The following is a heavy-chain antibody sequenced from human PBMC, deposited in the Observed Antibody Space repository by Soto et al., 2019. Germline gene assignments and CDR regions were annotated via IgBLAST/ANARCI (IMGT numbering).Heavy chain of an antibody. Sequence: GGSLRLSCETSGFTFSSYWMHWVRQAPGKGLVWVSRIKTDGSMTNFADSVKGRFTISRDNARSTLYLQMDSLRAEDTALYFCARGLYGDSVGYDYWGQGTLVTVSS. V-gene: IGHV3-74*01. CDR2: IKTDGSMT. D-gene: IGHD4-17*01. CDR3: ARGLYGDSVGYDY. CDR1: GFTFSSYW. J-gene: IGHJ4*02.